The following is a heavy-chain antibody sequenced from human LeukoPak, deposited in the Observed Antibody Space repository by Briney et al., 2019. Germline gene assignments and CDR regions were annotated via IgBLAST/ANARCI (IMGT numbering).Heavy chain of an antibody. V-gene: IGHV3-23*01. Sequence: GGSLRLSCAASGFTFSSYAMSWVRQALGKGLEWVSAISGSGGSTYYADSVKGRFTISRDNSKNTLFLQMNSLRAEDTAVYYCAKVRSGWYDYWGQGTLVTVSS. CDR2: ISGSGGST. J-gene: IGHJ4*02. D-gene: IGHD6-19*01. CDR3: AKVRSGWYDY. CDR1: GFTFSSYA.